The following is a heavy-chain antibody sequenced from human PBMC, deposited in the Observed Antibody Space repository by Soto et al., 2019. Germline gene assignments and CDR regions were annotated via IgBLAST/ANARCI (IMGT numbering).Heavy chain of an antibody. J-gene: IGHJ6*02. Sequence: ASVKVSCKASGYTFTGYYMHWVRQAPGQGLEWMGWINPNSGGTNYAQKFQGWVTMTRDTSISTAYMELSRLRSDDTAVYYCARGGSYSYGSSYYYYGMDVWGQGTTVTV. V-gene: IGHV1-2*04. D-gene: IGHD5-18*01. CDR3: ARGGSYSYGSSYYYYGMDV. CDR1: GYTFTGYY. CDR2: INPNSGGT.